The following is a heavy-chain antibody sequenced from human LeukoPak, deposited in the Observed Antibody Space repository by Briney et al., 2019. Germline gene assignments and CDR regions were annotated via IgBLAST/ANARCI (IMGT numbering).Heavy chain of an antibody. Sequence: SETLSLTCTVSGGSISGSSYYWGWTRQPPGKGLEWIGSIYYSGSTYYNPSLKSRVTISVDTSKNQFSLKLSSVTAADTALYYCARGSEGATTGYFDYWGQGTLVTVSS. CDR3: ARGSEGATTGYFDY. V-gene: IGHV4-39*01. J-gene: IGHJ4*02. CDR2: IYYSGST. CDR1: GGSISGSSYY. D-gene: IGHD1-26*01.